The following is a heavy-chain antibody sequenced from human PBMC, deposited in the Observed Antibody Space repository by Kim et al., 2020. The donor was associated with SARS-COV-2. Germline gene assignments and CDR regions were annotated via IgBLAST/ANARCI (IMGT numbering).Heavy chain of an antibody. CDR1: GFTFSSYE. Sequence: GGSLRLSCAASGFTFSSYEMNWIRQAPGKGLEWVSYISSSGSTIYYADSVKGRFTISRDNAKNSLYLQMNSLRAEDTAVYYCARPYNSGWFDYWGQGTLVTVSS. V-gene: IGHV3-48*03. CDR2: ISSSGSTI. D-gene: IGHD5-12*01. J-gene: IGHJ4*02. CDR3: ARPYNSGWFDY.